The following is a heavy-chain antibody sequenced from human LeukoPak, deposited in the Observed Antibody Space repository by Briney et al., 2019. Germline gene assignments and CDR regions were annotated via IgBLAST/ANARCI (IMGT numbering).Heavy chain of an antibody. Sequence: PGGSLRLSCAASGFTFSSYSMNWVRQAPGKGLEWVSYISSSSTTIYYADSVKGRFTISRDNAKNSLYLQMNSLRAEDTAVYHCAKDGRSYSSGWPPFDYWGQGALVTVSS. CDR2: ISSSSTTI. CDR3: AKDGRSYSSGWPPFDY. D-gene: IGHD6-19*01. J-gene: IGHJ4*02. CDR1: GFTFSSYS. V-gene: IGHV3-48*01.